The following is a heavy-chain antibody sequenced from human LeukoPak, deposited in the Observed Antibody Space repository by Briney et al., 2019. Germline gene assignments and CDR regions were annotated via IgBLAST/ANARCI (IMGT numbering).Heavy chain of an antibody. D-gene: IGHD3-10*01. CDR2: ISYDGSNK. Sequence: RGSLRLSCAASGFTFSSYGMHWVRQAPGKGLEWVAVISYDGSNKYYADSVKGRFTISRDNSKNTLYLQMNSLRAEDTAVYYCAKDLYYYGSGSPPMTFDYWGQGTLVTVSS. CDR3: AKDLYYYGSGSPPMTFDY. CDR1: GFTFSSYG. V-gene: IGHV3-30*18. J-gene: IGHJ4*02.